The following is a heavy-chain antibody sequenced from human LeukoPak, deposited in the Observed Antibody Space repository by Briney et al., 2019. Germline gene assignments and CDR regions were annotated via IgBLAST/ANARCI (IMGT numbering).Heavy chain of an antibody. Sequence: SETLSLTCTVSGGSISSANYYWSWIRQPPGKGLEWIGEINHSGSTNYNPSLKSRVTISVDTSKNQFSLKLSSVTAADTAVYYCARGKRIQLWWNFDYWGQGTLVTVSS. J-gene: IGHJ4*02. D-gene: IGHD5-18*01. CDR1: GGSISSANYY. V-gene: IGHV4-39*07. CDR3: ARGKRIQLWWNFDY. CDR2: INHSGST.